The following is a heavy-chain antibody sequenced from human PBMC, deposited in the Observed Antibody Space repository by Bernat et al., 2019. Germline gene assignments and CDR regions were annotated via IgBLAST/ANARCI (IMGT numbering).Heavy chain of an antibody. J-gene: IGHJ4*02. V-gene: IGHV3-33*01. CDR2: IWYDGSNK. CDR1: GFTFSSYG. Sequence: QVQLVESGGGVVQPGRSLRLSCAASGFTFSSYGMHWVRQAPGKGLEWVAVIWYDGSNKYYADSVKGRFTISRDNSKTTLNMQMNSLRAEDTAVYCCARDTAAAEFDYWGQGTLVTVSS. D-gene: IGHD6-13*01. CDR3: ARDTAAAEFDY.